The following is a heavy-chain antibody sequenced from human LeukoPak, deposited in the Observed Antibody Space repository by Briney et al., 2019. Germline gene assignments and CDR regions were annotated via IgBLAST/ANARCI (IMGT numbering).Heavy chain of an antibody. D-gene: IGHD6-13*01. CDR3: ARGYSSSWTSFDL. Sequence: GGSLRLSCGASGFTVSINYMSWVRQAPGKGLEWVSVIYSGGSTNYADSVKGRFTISRDNSKNTLFLQMNSLRAEDTAVYYCARGYSSSWTSFDLWGHGTLVTVSS. CDR1: GFTVSINY. V-gene: IGHV3-53*01. J-gene: IGHJ4*01. CDR2: IYSGGST.